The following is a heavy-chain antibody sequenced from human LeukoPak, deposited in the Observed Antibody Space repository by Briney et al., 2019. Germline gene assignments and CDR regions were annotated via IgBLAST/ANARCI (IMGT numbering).Heavy chain of an antibody. V-gene: IGHV4-34*01. Sequence: SETPSLTCAVYGGSFSGYYWSWIRQPPGKGLEWIGEINHSGSTNYNPSLKSRVTISVDTSKNQFSLKLSSVTAADTAVYYCARTWIRAFDYWGQGTLVTVSS. J-gene: IGHJ4*02. CDR2: INHSGST. CDR1: GGSFSGYY. D-gene: IGHD5-18*01. CDR3: ARTWIRAFDY.